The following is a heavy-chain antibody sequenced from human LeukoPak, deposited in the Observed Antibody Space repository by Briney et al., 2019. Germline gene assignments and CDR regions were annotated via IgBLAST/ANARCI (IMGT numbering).Heavy chain of an antibody. Sequence: PSETLSLTCTVSGGSISSYYWSWIRQPPGKGLEWIGYIYYSGSTNYNPSLKSRVTISVDTSKNQFSLQLSSLTAADTAMYCCAAGFDYWGQGTLVTVSS. J-gene: IGHJ4*02. CDR1: GGSISSYY. CDR3: AAGFDY. CDR2: IYYSGST. V-gene: IGHV4-59*08.